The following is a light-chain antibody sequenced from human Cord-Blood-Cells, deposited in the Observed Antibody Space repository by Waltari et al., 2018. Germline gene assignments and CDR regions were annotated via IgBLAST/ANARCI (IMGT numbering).Light chain of an antibody. CDR2: QDS. J-gene: IGLJ1*01. CDR1: KLGDKY. CDR3: QAWDGSTVV. V-gene: IGLV3-1*01. Sequence: SYELTQPPSVSVSPGQTASITCPGDKLGDKYACWYQQKPGQSPVLVIYQDSKRPSGIPERFSGSNSGNTATLTISGTQAMVEADYYCQAWDGSTVVFGTVTKVTVL.